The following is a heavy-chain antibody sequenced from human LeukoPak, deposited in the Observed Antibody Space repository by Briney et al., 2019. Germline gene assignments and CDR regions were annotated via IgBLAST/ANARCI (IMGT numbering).Heavy chain of an antibody. CDR1: GYTFTDYY. CDR2: LSPGTGGT. J-gene: IGHJ4*02. D-gene: IGHD4-17*01. CDR3: ARNYGRTSRYFDY. Sequence: EASVKVSCKSSGYTFTDYYVHWVRQAPGQGLEWMGWLSPGTGGTNYAQKFQGRVTMTRDTSIRTAYLELSRLASDDTALYYCARNYGRTSRYFDYWGQGTLVTVSS. V-gene: IGHV1-2*02.